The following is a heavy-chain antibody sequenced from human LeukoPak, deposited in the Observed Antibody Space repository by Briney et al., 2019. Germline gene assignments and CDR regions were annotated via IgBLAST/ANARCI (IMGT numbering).Heavy chain of an antibody. Sequence: PGGSLRLSCAASGFTFSSYAMHWVRQAPGKGLEWVAVISYDGSNKYYADSVKGRFTISRDNSKNTLYLQMNSLRAEDTAVYYCARDLDSTDIAAAGTGYWGQGTLVTVSS. CDR3: ARDLDSTDIAAAGTGY. D-gene: IGHD6-13*01. V-gene: IGHV3-30-3*01. CDR1: GFTFSSYA. CDR2: ISYDGSNK. J-gene: IGHJ4*02.